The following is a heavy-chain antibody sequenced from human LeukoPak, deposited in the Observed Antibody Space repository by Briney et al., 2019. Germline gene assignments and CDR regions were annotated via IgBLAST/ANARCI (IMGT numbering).Heavy chain of an antibody. CDR2: INPNSGGT. D-gene: IGHD3-9*01. V-gene: IGHV1-2*02. J-gene: IGHJ4*02. CDR3: ARAAGDDILTGYDY. Sequence: ASVKVSCKASGYTFTGYYMHWVRQAPGQGLEWMGWINPNSGGTNYAQKFQGRVTVTRDTSISTAYMELSRLRSDDTAVYYCARAAGDDILTGYDYWGQGTLVTVSS. CDR1: GYTFTGYY.